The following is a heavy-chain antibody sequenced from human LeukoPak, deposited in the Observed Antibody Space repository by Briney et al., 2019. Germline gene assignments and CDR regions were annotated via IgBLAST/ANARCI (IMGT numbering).Heavy chain of an antibody. CDR1: GGSISSSSYY. Sequence: PSETLSLTCTVSGGSISSSSYYWGWIRQPPGKGLEWIGSIYYSGSTYYNPSLKSRVTISVDTSKNQFSLKLSSVTAADTAVYYCARQGRWLQFVAYWGQGTLVTVSS. V-gene: IGHV4-39*01. D-gene: IGHD5-24*01. J-gene: IGHJ4*02. CDR2: IYYSGST. CDR3: ARQGRWLQFVAY.